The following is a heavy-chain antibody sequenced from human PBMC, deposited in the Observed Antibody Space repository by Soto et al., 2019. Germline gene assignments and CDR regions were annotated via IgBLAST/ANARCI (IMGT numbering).Heavy chain of an antibody. CDR3: ARVYCSGGSCANWFDP. CDR2: IIPIFGTA. D-gene: IGHD2-15*01. Sequence: ASVKVSCKASGDTFSSYAISWVRQAPGQGLEWMGGIIPIFGTANYAQKFQGRVTITADESTSTAYMELSSLRSEDTAVYYCARVYCSGGSCANWFDPWGQGTLVTVSS. V-gene: IGHV1-69*13. CDR1: GDTFSSYA. J-gene: IGHJ5*02.